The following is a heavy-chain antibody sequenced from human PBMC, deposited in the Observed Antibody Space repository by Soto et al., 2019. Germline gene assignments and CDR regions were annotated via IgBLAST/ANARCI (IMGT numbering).Heavy chain of an antibody. D-gene: IGHD3-10*01. CDR2: ISAYNGNT. CDR1: GYTFTSYG. CDR3: ASGWFGEFVYYFDY. V-gene: IGHV1-18*01. J-gene: IGHJ4*02. Sequence: QVQLVQSGAEVKKPGASVKVSCKASGYTFTSYGISWVRQAPGQGLEWMGWISAYNGNTNYAQKLQGRVTMTTDTSTSTAYMELRGLGSDDTAGYYCASGWFGEFVYYFDYWGQGTLVTVSS.